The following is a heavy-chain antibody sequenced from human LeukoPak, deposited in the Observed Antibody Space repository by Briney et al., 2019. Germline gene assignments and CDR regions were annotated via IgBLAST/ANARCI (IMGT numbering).Heavy chain of an antibody. CDR2: IYHGGST. CDR3: AREAPGNWFDP. V-gene: IGHV4-30-2*01. J-gene: IGHJ5*02. Sequence: SQTLSLTCAVSGGSISSGGYSWSWIRQPPGKGLEWIGYIYHGGSTYYNPSLKSRVTISVDRSKNQFSLKLSSVTAADTAVYYCAREAPGNWFDPWGQGTLVTVSS. CDR1: GGSISSGGYS.